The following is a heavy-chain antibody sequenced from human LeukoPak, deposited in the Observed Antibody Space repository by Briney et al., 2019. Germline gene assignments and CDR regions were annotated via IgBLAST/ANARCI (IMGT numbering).Heavy chain of an antibody. CDR1: GDSISNYY. CDR3: ARDSVMGYCSGGSCVDAFDI. V-gene: IGHV4-59*01. D-gene: IGHD2-15*01. J-gene: IGHJ3*02. Sequence: SETLSLTCTVSGDSISNYYWNWIRQPPGKGLEWMGYIYFSGSTSYNPSLKSRVTISVDTSKNQFSLKLTSVTAADTAVYYCARDSVMGYCSGGSCVDAFDIWGQGTMVTVSS. CDR2: IYFSGST.